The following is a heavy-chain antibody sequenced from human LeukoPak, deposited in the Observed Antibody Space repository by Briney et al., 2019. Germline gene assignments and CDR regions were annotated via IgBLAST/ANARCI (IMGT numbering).Heavy chain of an antibody. CDR2: IIPIFGTA. J-gene: IGHJ4*02. CDR1: GGTFRTHA. V-gene: IGHV1-69*13. Sequence: SVKVSCKASGGTFRTHAISWVRQAPGQGLEWMGGIIPIFGTANYAQKFQGRVTITADESTSTAYMELSSLRSEDTAVYYCARDAVAAAGTPFDYWGQGTLVTVSS. D-gene: IGHD6-13*01. CDR3: ARDAVAAAGTPFDY.